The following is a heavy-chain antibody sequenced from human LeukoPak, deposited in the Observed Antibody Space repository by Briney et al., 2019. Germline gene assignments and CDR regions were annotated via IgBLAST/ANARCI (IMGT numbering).Heavy chain of an antibody. CDR2: MNPNSGNT. Sequence: VQFSCEASGYTFTSYDINWVRPATGQGLEWMGWMNPNSGNTGYAQKFQGRVTMTRNTSISTAYMELSSLRSEDTVVYYCATVVVRGVTYYFDYWGQGTLVSVPS. CDR1: GYTFTSYD. D-gene: IGHD3-10*01. V-gene: IGHV1-8*01. J-gene: IGHJ4*02. CDR3: ATVVVRGVTYYFDY.